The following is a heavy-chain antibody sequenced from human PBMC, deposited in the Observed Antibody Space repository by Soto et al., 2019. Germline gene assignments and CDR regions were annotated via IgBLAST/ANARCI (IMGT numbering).Heavy chain of an antibody. CDR3: ARDLYGSGSYSDY. CDR2: IIPIFGTA. D-gene: IGHD3-10*01. J-gene: IGHJ4*02. CDR1: GGTFSSYA. Sequence: ASVKVSCKASGGTFSSYAISWVRQAPGQGLEWVGGIIPIFGTANYAQKFQGRVTITADESTSTAYMELSSLRSEDTAVYYCARDLYGSGSYSDYWGQGTLVTVSS. V-gene: IGHV1-69*13.